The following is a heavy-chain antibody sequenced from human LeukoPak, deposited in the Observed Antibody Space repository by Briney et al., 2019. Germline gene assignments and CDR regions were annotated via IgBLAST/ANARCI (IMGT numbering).Heavy chain of an antibody. CDR3: ARDGGLVDTAMVNYYYYYGMDV. Sequence: PVKVSCKASGGTFSSYAISWVRQAPGQGLEWMGRIIPILGIANYAQKFQGRVTITADKSTSTAYMELSSLRSEDTAVYYCARDGGLVDTAMVNYYYYYGMDVWGQGTTVTVSS. CDR2: IIPILGIA. J-gene: IGHJ6*02. CDR1: GGTFSSYA. D-gene: IGHD5-18*01. V-gene: IGHV1-69*04.